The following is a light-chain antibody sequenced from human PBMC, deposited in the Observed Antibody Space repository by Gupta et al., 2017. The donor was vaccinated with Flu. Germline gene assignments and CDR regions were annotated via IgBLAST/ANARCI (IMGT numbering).Light chain of an antibody. J-gene: IGKJ1*01. Sequence: STLSASVGDRVTITCRASQTVNSYLNWYQQKPGKAPKLLIYGATILQSGAPSRFSGSGFGTDFTLTISSLQPEDFATYYCQQSFSLLTRTFGQGTKVDIK. V-gene: IGKV1-39*01. CDR3: QQSFSLLTRT. CDR1: QTVNSY. CDR2: GAT.